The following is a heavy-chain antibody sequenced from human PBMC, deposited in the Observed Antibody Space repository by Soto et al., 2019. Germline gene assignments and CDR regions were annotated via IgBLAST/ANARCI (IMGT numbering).Heavy chain of an antibody. CDR3: ASTPYGRAPSNWFDP. V-gene: IGHV4-31*03. J-gene: IGHJ5*02. CDR1: GGSISSGGYY. D-gene: IGHD3-10*01. Sequence: SETLSLTCTVSGGSISSGGYYWSWIRQHPGKGLEWIGYIYYSGSTYYNPSLKSRVTISVDTSKNQFSLKLSSVTAADTAVYYCASTPYGRAPSNWFDPWGQGTLVTVSS. CDR2: IYYSGST.